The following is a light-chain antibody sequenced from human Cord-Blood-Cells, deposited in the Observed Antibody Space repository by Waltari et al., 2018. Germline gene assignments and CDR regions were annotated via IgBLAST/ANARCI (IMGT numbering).Light chain of an antibody. V-gene: IGLV2-23*03. CDR3: CSYAGSSTFVV. CDR2: EGS. Sequence: QSALTQPASVSGSPGQSIPISCTGTSIDVGSYNLVSGYQQHPGKAPKLMFYEGSKRPSGVSNRFSGSKSGNTASLTISGLQAEDEADYYCCSYAGSSTFVVFGGGTKLTVI. CDR1: SIDVGSYNL. J-gene: IGLJ2*01.